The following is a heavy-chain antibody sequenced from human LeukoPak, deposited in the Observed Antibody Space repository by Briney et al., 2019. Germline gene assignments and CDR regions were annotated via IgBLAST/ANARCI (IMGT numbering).Heavy chain of an antibody. CDR1: RYTFTRYG. Sequence: GAAVKVSCMASRYTFTRYGLSWVRQAPRQGVEGMGWINDYKGNTNYPQKLQEGDTLTTDTSPSTAYMERRRLREDGTDVYFCLRDLQDRVWLGGVYDHHGRDVWGGGTTVTVSS. D-gene: IGHD5/OR15-5a*01. V-gene: IGHV1-18*01. CDR2: INDYKGNT. CDR3: LRDLQDRVWLGGVYDHHGRDV. J-gene: IGHJ6*01.